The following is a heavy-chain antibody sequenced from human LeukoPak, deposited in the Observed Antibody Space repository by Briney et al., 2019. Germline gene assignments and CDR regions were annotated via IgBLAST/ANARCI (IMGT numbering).Heavy chain of an antibody. CDR2: IYPGGVT. CDR3: AREIGYYFDSDDSRLRGRLDV. V-gene: IGHV3-53*01. CDR1: GFTINTNY. Sequence: PGGSLRLSCAASGFTINTNYMNWVRQAPEGGLEWLSVIYPGGVTKYAESVKGRFTVSRDIAKNTVYLEMNDLRAEDTAPYYCAREIGYYFDSDDSRLRGRLDVWGKGTSVTVSS. J-gene: IGHJ6*04. D-gene: IGHD3-22*01.